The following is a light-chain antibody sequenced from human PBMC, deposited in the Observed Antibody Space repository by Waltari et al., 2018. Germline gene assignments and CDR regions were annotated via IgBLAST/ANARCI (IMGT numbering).Light chain of an antibody. CDR3: SSYITSSTLEL. CDR1: SSDIGGYNY. J-gene: IGLJ2*01. Sequence: QSALTQPASVSGSPGQSITISCTGTSSDIGGYNYGPWYQQHPGKAPKLMIYDVRNRPSGVSNRFSGSKSGNTASLTISGLQAEDEADYYCSSYITSSTLELFGGGTSLTVL. V-gene: IGLV2-14*03. CDR2: DVR.